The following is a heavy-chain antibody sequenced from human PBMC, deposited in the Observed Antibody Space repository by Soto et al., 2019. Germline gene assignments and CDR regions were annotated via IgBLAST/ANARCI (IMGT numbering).Heavy chain of an antibody. CDR1: GFGFGAYS. V-gene: IGHV3-11*01. CDR3: AREISSTSANWFDP. D-gene: IGHD2-2*01. J-gene: IGHJ5*02. Sequence: GGSLRLSCATSGFGFGAYSMSWIRQAPGKGLEWVSYMTSSGSTMYYADSVKGRFTISRDNAKNSLYLQMNSLRAEDTAVYYCAREISSTSANWFDPWGQGTLVTVSS. CDR2: MTSSGSTM.